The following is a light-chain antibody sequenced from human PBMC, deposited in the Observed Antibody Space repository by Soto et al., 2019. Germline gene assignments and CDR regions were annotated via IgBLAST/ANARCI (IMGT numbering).Light chain of an antibody. CDR3: QQYNNWPPIT. CDR2: GTS. J-gene: IGKJ5*01. Sequence: EIFMTQSPATLSVSPGERATLSCMASQSVRSNFLAWYQQKPGQAPRLLIYGTSSRATGIPDRFSGSGSGTEFTLTISSLQSEDFAVYYCQQYNNWPPITFGQGTRLEIK. V-gene: IGKV3D-15*01. CDR1: QSVRSN.